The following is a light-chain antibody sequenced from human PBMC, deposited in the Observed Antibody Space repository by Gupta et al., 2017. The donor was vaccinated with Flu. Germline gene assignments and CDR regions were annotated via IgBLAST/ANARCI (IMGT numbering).Light chain of an antibody. CDR3: QSADSSGTYRIWV. J-gene: IGLJ3*02. CDR2: KDS. V-gene: IGLV3-25*03. Sequence: TARITCSGDALPKQYAYWYQQKPGQAPGLVIYKDSERPSGIPERFSGSSSGTTVTLTISGVQAEDEADYYCQSADSSGTYRIWVFGGGTKLTVL. CDR1: ALPKQY.